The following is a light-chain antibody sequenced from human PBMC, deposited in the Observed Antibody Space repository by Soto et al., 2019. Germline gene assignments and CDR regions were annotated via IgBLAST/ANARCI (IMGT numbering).Light chain of an antibody. CDR1: SVDSSYI. J-gene: IGLJ1*01. CDR3: ETWDSNTRV. V-gene: IGLV4-60*02. CDR2: LEGSGSY. Sequence: QYVLTQSSSASASLGSSVKLTCTLSSVDSSYIIAWHHQQPGKAPRYLMKLEGSGSYNKGSGVPDRFSGSSSGADRYLTISNLQFEDEADYYCETWDSNTRVFGTGTKLTAL.